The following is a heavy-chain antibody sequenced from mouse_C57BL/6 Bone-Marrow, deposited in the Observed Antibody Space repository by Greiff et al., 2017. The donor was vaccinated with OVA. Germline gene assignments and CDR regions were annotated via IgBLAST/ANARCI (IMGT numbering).Heavy chain of an antibody. D-gene: IGHD2-4*01. V-gene: IGHV1-82*01. CDR1: GYAFSSSW. CDR3: ARLRDYRYFDV. J-gene: IGHJ1*03. Sequence: QVQLQQSGPELVKPGASVKISCKASGYAFSSSWMNWVKQRPGKGLEWIGRIYPGDGDTNYNGKFKGKATLTADKSSSTAYMQLSSLTSEDSAVYFCARLRDYRYFDVWGTGTTVTVSS. CDR2: IYPGDGDT.